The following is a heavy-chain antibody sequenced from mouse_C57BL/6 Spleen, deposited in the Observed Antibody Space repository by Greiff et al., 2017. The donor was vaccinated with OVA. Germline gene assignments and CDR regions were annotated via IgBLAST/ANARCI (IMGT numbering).Heavy chain of an antibody. CDR3: TREEGTGTNYFDY. Sequence: EVQVVESGEGLVKPGGSLKLSCAASGFTFSSYAMSWVRQTPEKRLEWVAYISSGGDYIYYADTVKGRFTISRDNARNTLYLQMSSLKSEDTAMYYCTREEGTGTNYFDYWGQGTTLTVSS. CDR2: ISSGGDYI. J-gene: IGHJ2*01. D-gene: IGHD4-1*01. V-gene: IGHV5-9-1*02. CDR1: GFTFSSYA.